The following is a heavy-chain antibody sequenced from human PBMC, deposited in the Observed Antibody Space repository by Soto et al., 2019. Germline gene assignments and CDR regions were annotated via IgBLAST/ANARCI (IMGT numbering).Heavy chain of an antibody. CDR1: GYTFTSYA. D-gene: IGHD2-15*01. CDR3: AREAGYCSGGSCHNWFDP. V-gene: IGHV1-3*01. CDR2: INAGNGNT. J-gene: IGHJ5*02. Sequence: ASVKVSCKASGYTFTSYAMHWVRQAPGQRLEWMGWINAGNGNTKYSQKFQGRVTITRDTSASTAYMELSSLRSEDTAVYYCAREAGYCSGGSCHNWFDPWGQGTLVTVSS.